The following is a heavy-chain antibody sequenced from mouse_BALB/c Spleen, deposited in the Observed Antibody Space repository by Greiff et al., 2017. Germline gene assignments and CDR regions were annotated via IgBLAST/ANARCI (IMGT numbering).Heavy chain of an antibody. J-gene: IGHJ2*01. Sequence: VQLQQPGAELVKPGASVKLSCKASGYTFTSYWMHWVKQRPGQGLEWIGEIDPSDSYTNYNQKFKGKATLTVDKSSSTAYMQPSSLTSEDSAVYYCARRGDDSFDYWGQGTTLAVSS. CDR2: IDPSDSYT. CDR1: GYTFTSYW. D-gene: IGHD2-4*01. V-gene: IGHV1-69*02. CDR3: ARRGDDSFDY.